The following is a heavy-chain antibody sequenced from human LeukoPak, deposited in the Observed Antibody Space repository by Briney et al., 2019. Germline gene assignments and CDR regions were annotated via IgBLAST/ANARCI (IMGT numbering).Heavy chain of an antibody. J-gene: IGHJ4*02. D-gene: IGHD3-22*01. Sequence: GGSLRLSCAASGFTFSSYSMNWVRQAPGKGLEWVSTISGSGDSTYYADSVKGRFTISRDNSKDTLYLQMSSVRVDDTAVYYCARDRGRYYDSRGFYWGYYFDSWGQGILVTVST. CDR3: ARDRGRYYDSRGFYWGYYFDS. CDR2: ISGSGDST. CDR1: GFTFSSYS. V-gene: IGHV3-23*01.